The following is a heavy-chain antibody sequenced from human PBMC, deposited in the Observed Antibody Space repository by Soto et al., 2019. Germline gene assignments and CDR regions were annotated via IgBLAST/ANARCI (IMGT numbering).Heavy chain of an antibody. J-gene: IGHJ5*02. Sequence: QVQLQQWGAGLLKPSETLSLTCAVYGGSFSGYYWSWIRQPPGKGLEWIGEINHSGSTNYNPSLKGRVTISVDTSKNQFSLKLSSVTAADTAVYYCARGSHVQQLVRRRRWFDPWGQGTLVTVSS. D-gene: IGHD6-13*01. CDR2: INHSGST. CDR1: GGSFSGYY. CDR3: ARGSHVQQLVRRRRWFDP. V-gene: IGHV4-34*01.